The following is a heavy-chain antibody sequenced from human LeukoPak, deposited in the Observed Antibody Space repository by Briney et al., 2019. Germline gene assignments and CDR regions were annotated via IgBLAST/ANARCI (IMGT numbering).Heavy chain of an antibody. CDR2: INHSGST. D-gene: IGHD5-24*01. J-gene: IGHJ3*02. V-gene: IGHV4-34*01. Sequence: PSETLSLTCTVSGGSISSYYWSWIRQPPGKGLEWIGEINHSGSTNYNPSLKSRVTISVDTSKNQFSLKLSSVTAADTAVYYCARGVVEMATITLGDAFDIWGQGTMVTVSS. CDR1: GGSISSYY. CDR3: ARGVVEMATITLGDAFDI.